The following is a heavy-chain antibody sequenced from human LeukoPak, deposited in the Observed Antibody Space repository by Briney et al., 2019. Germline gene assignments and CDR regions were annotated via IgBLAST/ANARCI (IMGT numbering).Heavy chain of an antibody. V-gene: IGHV1-2*02. CDR1: GYSFTGQD. J-gene: IGHJ4*02. CDR3: ASYPRYSSTPPFDY. D-gene: IGHD6-19*01. Sequence: ASVKVSCKASGYSFTGQDMHWLRQAPGQGLEWMGWINPNSGDTNYAQKFQGRVTMTRDTTISTAYMELNRLTSDDTAVYYCASYPRYSSTPPFDYWGQGTPVTVSS. CDR2: INPNSGDT.